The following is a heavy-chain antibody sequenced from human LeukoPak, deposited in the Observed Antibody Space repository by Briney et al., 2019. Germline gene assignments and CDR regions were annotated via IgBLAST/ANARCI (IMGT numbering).Heavy chain of an antibody. Sequence: SETLSLTCTVSGGSISSYYWSWIRQPPGKGLEWIGSMHYSGDSKYNPSLRSRVSLSIDTSKQQFSLRLSSVTAADTAVYYCARDLELERNRWNYFESWGQGALVTVSS. D-gene: IGHD1-1*01. J-gene: IGHJ4*02. V-gene: IGHV4-59*01. CDR3: ARDLELERNRWNYFES. CDR2: MHYSGDS. CDR1: GGSISSYY.